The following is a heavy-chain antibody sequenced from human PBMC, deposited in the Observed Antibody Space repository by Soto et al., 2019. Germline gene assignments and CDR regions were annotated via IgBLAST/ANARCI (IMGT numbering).Heavy chain of an antibody. Sequence: SGGSLRLSCAASGFTFSSYSMNWVRQAPGKGLEWVSSISSSSSYIYYADSVKGRFTISRDNAKNSLYLQMNSLRAEDTAVYYCARRRGYCSSTSCPPIDYWGQGTLVTVSS. D-gene: IGHD2-2*01. CDR2: ISSSSSYI. CDR3: ARRRGYCSSTSCPPIDY. V-gene: IGHV3-21*01. J-gene: IGHJ4*02. CDR1: GFTFSSYS.